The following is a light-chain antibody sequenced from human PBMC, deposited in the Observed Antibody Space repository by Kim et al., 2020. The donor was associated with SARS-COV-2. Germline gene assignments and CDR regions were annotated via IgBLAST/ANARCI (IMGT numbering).Light chain of an antibody. CDR1: SSNIGSND. Sequence: GQIVTISCAGRSSNIGSNDVYWYQQFPGTAPKTLITRNDQRLSGVPDRFSGSKSGTSASLAISGLRSEDEADYYCATWDDALSGCVFGGGTQLTVL. CDR2: RND. V-gene: IGLV1-47*01. J-gene: IGLJ3*02. CDR3: ATWDDALSGCV.